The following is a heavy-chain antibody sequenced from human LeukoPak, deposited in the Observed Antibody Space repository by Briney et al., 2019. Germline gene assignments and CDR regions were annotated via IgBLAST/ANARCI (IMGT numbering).Heavy chain of an antibody. D-gene: IGHD6-19*01. CDR3: ASGNGWSHFVFDY. CDR1: GGTFSSYS. CDR2: IIPLLGTA. J-gene: IGHJ4*02. Sequence: ASVKVSCKASGGTFSSYSIHWVRQAPGQGLEWMGGIIPLLGTANYAHKFQGRVTITTDEPTSTAYMEVTTLTSEDTAVYFCASGNGWSHFVFDYWGQGTLVTVSS. V-gene: IGHV1-69*16.